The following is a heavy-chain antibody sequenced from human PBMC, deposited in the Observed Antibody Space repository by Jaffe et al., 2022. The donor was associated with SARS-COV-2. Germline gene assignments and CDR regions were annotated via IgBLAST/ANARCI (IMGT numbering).Heavy chain of an antibody. D-gene: IGHD5-18*01. J-gene: IGHJ6*02. CDR1: GYSFTSYW. Sequence: EVQLVQSGAEVKKPGESLKISCKGSGYSFTSYWIGWVRQMPGKGLEWMGIIYPGDSDTRYSPSFQGQVTISADKSISTAYLQWSSLKASDTAMYYCARLGQRKLWKRGTASEWHYGMDVWGQGTTVTVSS. CDR2: IYPGDSDT. V-gene: IGHV5-51*01. CDR3: ARLGQRKLWKRGTASEWHYGMDV.